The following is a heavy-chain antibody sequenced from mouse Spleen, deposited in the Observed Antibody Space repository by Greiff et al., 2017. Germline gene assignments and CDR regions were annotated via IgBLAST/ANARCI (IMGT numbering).Heavy chain of an antibody. V-gene: IGHV1-14*01. CDR3: ARGRLGAWFAY. D-gene: IGHD2-4*01. J-gene: IGHJ3*01. CDR1: GYTFTSYV. Sequence: VQLKQSGPELVKPGASVKMSCKASGYTFTSYVMHWVKQKPGQGLEWIGYINPYNDGTKYNEKFKGKATLTSDKSSSTAYMELSSLTSEDSAVYYCARGRLGAWFAYWGQGTLVTVSA. CDR2: INPYNDGT.